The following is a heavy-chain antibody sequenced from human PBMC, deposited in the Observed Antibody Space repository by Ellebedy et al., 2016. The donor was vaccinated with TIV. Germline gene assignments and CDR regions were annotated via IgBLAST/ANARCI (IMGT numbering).Heavy chain of an antibody. J-gene: IGHJ4*02. CDR3: ARTDPWQPIDD. V-gene: IGHV4-39*01. Sequence: MPSETLSLTCSVSGGSVSSTRYYWAWIRQPPGKGLEYLGCVYYSGSPYYHPSFKSRVTLSADTSKNQFSLNLRTVTAADTAVYYCARTDPWQPIDDWGQGILVSVSS. CDR2: VYYSGSP. CDR1: GGSVSSTRYY. D-gene: IGHD2-21*02.